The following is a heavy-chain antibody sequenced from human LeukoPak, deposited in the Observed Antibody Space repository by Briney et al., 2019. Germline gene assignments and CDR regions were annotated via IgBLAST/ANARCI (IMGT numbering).Heavy chain of an antibody. CDR2: ISSSSSYI. V-gene: IGHV3-21*01. Sequence: GGSLRLSCAASGFTFSSYSMNWVRQAPGKGLEWVSSISSSSSYIYYADSVKGRFTISRDNAKNSLYLQMNSLRAEDTAVYYCAREGYDILTGYYNDWFDPWGQGTLVTVSS. CDR1: GFTFSSYS. J-gene: IGHJ5*02. CDR3: AREGYDILTGYYNDWFDP. D-gene: IGHD3-9*01.